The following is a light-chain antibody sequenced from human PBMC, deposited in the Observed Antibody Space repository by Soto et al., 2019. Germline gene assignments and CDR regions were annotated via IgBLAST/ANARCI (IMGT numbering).Light chain of an antibody. J-gene: IGKJ1*01. CDR1: RSVTTNY. V-gene: IGKV3-20*01. CDR3: QQYGSSPEV. Sequence: EIVLTQSPGTLSLSPGDTASLSCRASRSVTTNYLAWYQQKPGQAPRLLIYGASSRAPGIPDRFSGSVSGTDYSLTIARLEPEDFAVYYCQQYGSSPEVFGQGTKVDIK. CDR2: GAS.